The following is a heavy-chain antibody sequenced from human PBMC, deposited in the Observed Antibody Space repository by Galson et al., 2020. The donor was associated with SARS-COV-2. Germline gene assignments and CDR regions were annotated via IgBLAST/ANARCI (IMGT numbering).Heavy chain of an antibody. Sequence: GGSLRLSCAASGVTFSSYAMSWVRQAPGKGLEWVSSISGNSGSTWYADSVKGRFTISRDNSKNTLYLQMNSLGAEDTAVYYCAKPTVTTNGLFDFWGQGTLVTVSS. D-gene: IGHD4-4*01. CDR2: ISGNSGST. CDR1: GVTFSSYA. J-gene: IGHJ4*02. CDR3: AKPTVTTNGLFDF. V-gene: IGHV3-23*01.